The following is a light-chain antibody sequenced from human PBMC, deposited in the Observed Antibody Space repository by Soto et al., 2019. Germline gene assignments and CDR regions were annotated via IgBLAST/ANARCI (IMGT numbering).Light chain of an antibody. CDR2: GAS. Sequence: DIQMTQSPSSLPASVGDRISITCRASQSIGTYLSWYQQKPGKAPKLLIYGASNLQSGVPSRFSGRGSETCFPLTISSLQPEDVATYYFQQSYSAPRTFGQGTKVQIK. CDR3: QQSYSAPRT. CDR1: QSIGTY. J-gene: IGKJ2*01. V-gene: IGKV1-39*01.